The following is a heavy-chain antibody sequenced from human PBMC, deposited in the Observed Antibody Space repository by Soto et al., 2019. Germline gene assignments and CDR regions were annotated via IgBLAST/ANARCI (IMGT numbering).Heavy chain of an antibody. CDR3: AIRITMVRGPVMDV. Sequence: QVQLQESGPGLVKPSETLSLTCTVSGGSISSYYWSWIRQPPGKGLEWIGYIYYSGSTNYNPSLNRRVTISVDTSQNQFSLKLSSVTAADTAVYYCAIRITMVRGPVMDVWGKGTTVPVCS. CDR2: IYYSGST. V-gene: IGHV4-59*08. D-gene: IGHD3-10*01. J-gene: IGHJ6*04. CDR1: GGSISSYY.